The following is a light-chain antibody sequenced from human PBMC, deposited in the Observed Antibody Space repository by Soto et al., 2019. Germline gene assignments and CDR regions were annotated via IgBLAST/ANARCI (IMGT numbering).Light chain of an antibody. J-gene: IGKJ3*01. V-gene: IGKV1-13*02. Sequence: AIQLTQSPSSLSASVGDSVTITCRASQGISSALAWYQQKPGKAPKLLIYDASSLESGVPSRFSGSGSGTDFTLTISSLQPEDFATYYCQQLTTFGPGTKVDIK. CDR2: DAS. CDR3: QQLTT. CDR1: QGISSA.